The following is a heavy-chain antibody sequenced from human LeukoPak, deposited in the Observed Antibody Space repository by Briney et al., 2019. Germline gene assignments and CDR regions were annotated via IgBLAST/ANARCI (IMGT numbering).Heavy chain of an antibody. V-gene: IGHV1-8*01. CDR3: ARGGDTKSAFDP. CDR1: GYTFTSYD. Sequence: ASVKVSCKASGYTFTSYDINWVRQATGQGLEWMGWMNPNSGNTGYAQKFQGGVTMTRNTSISTAYMELSSLRSEDTAVYYCARGGDTKSAFDPWGQGTLVTVSS. D-gene: IGHD2-2*01. CDR2: MNPNSGNT. J-gene: IGHJ5*02.